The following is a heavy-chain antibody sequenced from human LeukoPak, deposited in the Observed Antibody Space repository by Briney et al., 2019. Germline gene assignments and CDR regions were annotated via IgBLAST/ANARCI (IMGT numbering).Heavy chain of an antibody. CDR1: GFTFSSYS. D-gene: IGHD2-15*01. CDR2: ISSSSSYI. J-gene: IGHJ4*02. Sequence: PGGSLRLSCAASGFTFSSYSMNWVRQAPGKGLEWVSSISSSSSYIYYADSVKGRFTISRDNARNSLYLQMNSLRAEDTAVYYCARALVAANFDYWGQGTLVTVSS. CDR3: ARALVAANFDY. V-gene: IGHV3-21*01.